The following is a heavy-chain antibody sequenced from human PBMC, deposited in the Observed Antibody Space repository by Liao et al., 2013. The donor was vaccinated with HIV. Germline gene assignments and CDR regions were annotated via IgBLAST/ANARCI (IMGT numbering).Heavy chain of an antibody. Sequence: QMQLQQWGAGLLKPSETLSLTCAVYGGSFSGFHWSWIRQPPGKGLEWIGDISHSGSTNYRPSLKSRMTISVDTSKNQFSLKLTSVTAADAAVYYCARGSSIASAGSFDPWGQGTLVTVSS. CDR3: ARGSSIASAGSFDP. V-gene: IGHV4-34*01. D-gene: IGHD3-10*01. J-gene: IGHJ5*02. CDR2: ISHSGST. CDR1: GGSFSGFH.